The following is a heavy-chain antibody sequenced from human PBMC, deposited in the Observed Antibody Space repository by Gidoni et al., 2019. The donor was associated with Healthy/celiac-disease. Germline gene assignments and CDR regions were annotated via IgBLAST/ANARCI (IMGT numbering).Heavy chain of an antibody. V-gene: IGHV3-9*01. J-gene: IGHJ1*01. D-gene: IGHD6-13*01. CDR3: AKGGYSSSWYSAEYFQH. CDR2: ISWNSGSI. Sequence: EVQLVESGGGLVQPGRSLRLSCAASGFTFDDYAMHLVRQAPGQGLEWVSGISWNSGSIGYADSVKGRFNISRDNAKNSLYLQMNSLRAEDTALYYCAKGGYSSSWYSAEYFQHWGQGTLVTVSS. CDR1: GFTFDDYA.